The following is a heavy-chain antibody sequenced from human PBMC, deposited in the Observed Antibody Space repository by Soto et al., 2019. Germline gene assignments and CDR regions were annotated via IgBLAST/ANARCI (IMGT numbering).Heavy chain of an antibody. CDR2: IIPIFGTA. Sequence: GASVKVSCKASGGTFSSYAISWVRQAPGQGLEWMGGIIPIFGTANYAQKFQGRVTITADESTSTAYMELSSLRSEDTAVYYCARAEVVVAALGPHGPGRYYGMDVWGQGTKVTVYS. D-gene: IGHD2-15*01. V-gene: IGHV1-69*13. CDR3: ARAEVVVAALGPHGPGRYYGMDV. CDR1: GGTFSSYA. J-gene: IGHJ6*02.